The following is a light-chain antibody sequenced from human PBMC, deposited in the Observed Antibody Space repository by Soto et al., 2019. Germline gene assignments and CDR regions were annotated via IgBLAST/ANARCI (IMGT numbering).Light chain of an antibody. J-gene: IGLJ1*01. CDR1: SSDVGGYNY. CDR2: EVS. Sequence: QSALTQPPSASGSPGQSVTISCTGTSSDVGGYNYVSWYQQHPGKAPQLMIYEVSKRPSGVPDRFSGSKSGNTASLTVSGLQAEDEAEYYCISYAGSDNFVFGTGTKLTVL. V-gene: IGLV2-8*01. CDR3: ISYAGSDNFV.